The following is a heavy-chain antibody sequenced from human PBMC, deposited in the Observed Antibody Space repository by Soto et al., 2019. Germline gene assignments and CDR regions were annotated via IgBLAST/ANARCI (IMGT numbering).Heavy chain of an antibody. CDR2: IKSKTDGGTT. D-gene: IGHD3-10*01. Sequence: GGSLRLSCAASGFTFSNAWMNWVRQAPGKGLEWVGRIKSKTDGGTTDYAAPVKGRFTISRDDSKNTLYLQMNSLRAEDTAVYYCAKDRGYGSGSYYKHLGHILDYWGQGTLVTVSS. CDR1: GFTFSNAW. CDR3: AKDRGYGSGSYYKHLGHILDY. J-gene: IGHJ4*02. V-gene: IGHV3-15*07.